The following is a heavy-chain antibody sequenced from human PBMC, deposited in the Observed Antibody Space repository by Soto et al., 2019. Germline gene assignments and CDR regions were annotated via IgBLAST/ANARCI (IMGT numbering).Heavy chain of an antibody. CDR1: GFTFSSYA. V-gene: IGHV3-23*01. CDR2: ISGSGGST. J-gene: IGHJ5*02. Sequence: GGSLRLSCAASGFTFSSYAMSWVRQAPGKGLEWVSAISGSGGSTYYADSVKGRFTISRDNSKNTLYLKMNSLRAEDTAVYYCAKGGGGYGVPLGLRWFDPWGQGTLVTVSS. D-gene: IGHD4-17*01. CDR3: AKGGGGYGVPLGLRWFDP.